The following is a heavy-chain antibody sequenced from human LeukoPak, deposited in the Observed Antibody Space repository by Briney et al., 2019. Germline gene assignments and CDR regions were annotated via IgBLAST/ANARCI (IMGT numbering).Heavy chain of an antibody. V-gene: IGHV4-34*01. CDR1: GGSFSGYY. CDR3: ARYSSSSDWFDP. J-gene: IGHJ5*02. D-gene: IGHD6-6*01. CDR2: INHSGST. Sequence: SETLSHTCAVYGGSFSGYYWSWIRQPPGKGLEWIGEINHSGSTNYNPSLKSRVTMSVDTSKNQFSLKLSSVTAADTAVYYCARYSSSSDWFDPWGQGTLVTVSS.